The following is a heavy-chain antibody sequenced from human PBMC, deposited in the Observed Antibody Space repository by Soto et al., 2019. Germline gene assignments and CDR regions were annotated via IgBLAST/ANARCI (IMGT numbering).Heavy chain of an antibody. CDR3: ARGGRDGYNFYFDY. CDR2: IIPIFGTA. Sequence: GASAKVSWKASGGTFSSYAISWVRQAPGQGLEWMGGIIPIFGTANYAQKFQGRVTITADESTSTAYMELSSLRSEDTAVYYCARGGRDGYNFYFDYWGQGTLVTVSS. J-gene: IGHJ4*02. V-gene: IGHV1-69*13. D-gene: IGHD5-12*01. CDR1: GGTFSSYA.